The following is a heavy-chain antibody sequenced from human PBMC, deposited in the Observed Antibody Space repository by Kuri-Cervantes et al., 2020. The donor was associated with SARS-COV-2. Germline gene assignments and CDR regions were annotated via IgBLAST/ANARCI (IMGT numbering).Heavy chain of an antibody. CDR3: ARDTGAAYYYDSSGYYGPPKY. D-gene: IGHD3-22*01. J-gene: IGHJ4*02. CDR2: ISYDGSNK. CDR1: GFTFSSYA. Sequence: SLKISCAASGFTFSSYAMHWVRQAPGKGLEWVAVISYDGSNKYYADSVRGRFTISRDNSKNTLYLLMNSLRAEDTAVYFCARDTGAAYYYDSSGYYGPPKYWGQGTLVTVSS. V-gene: IGHV3-30-3*01.